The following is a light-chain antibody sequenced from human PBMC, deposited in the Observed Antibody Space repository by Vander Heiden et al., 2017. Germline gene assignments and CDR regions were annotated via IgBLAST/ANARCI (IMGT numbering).Light chain of an antibody. V-gene: IGKV2-28*01. J-gene: IGKJ4*01. Sequence: DIVMTQSPLSLSVTPGEPASISCRSSDSLLSSDGHNYVDWYLQKPGQSPKLLIYWGSTRASGVPDRFSGSGSGTDFTLKIRRVEAEDVGVYYCKQDLRSPLTFGGGSKVEIK. CDR2: WGS. CDR3: KQDLRSPLT. CDR1: DSLLSSDGHNY.